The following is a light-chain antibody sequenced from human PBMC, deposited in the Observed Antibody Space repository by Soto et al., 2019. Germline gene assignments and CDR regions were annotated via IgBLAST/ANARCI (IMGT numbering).Light chain of an antibody. CDR1: QGISDW. CDR2: DAS. Sequence: DIQMTQSPSTLYASVGDRVPITCRASQGISDWLAWYQQKPGKAPKLLIFDASTLQSGVPSRFSGSGSGTDFTLTISSLQPDDFATYYCQQYSSFWITFGHGTKLEIK. J-gene: IGKJ2*01. V-gene: IGKV1-5*01. CDR3: QQYSSFWIT.